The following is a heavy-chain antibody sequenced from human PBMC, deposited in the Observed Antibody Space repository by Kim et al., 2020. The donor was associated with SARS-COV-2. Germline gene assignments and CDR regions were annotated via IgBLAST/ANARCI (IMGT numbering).Heavy chain of an antibody. CDR2: ISAYNGNT. Sequence: ASVKVSCKASGYTFTSYGISWVRQAPGQGLEWMGWISAYNGNTNYAQKLQGRVTMTTDTSTSTAYMELRSLRSDDTAVYYCAREDPFEPSYSSSSYYYYGMDVWGQGTTVTVSS. V-gene: IGHV1-18*01. CDR1: GYTFTSYG. J-gene: IGHJ6*02. CDR3: AREDPFEPSYSSSSYYYYGMDV. D-gene: IGHD6-6*01.